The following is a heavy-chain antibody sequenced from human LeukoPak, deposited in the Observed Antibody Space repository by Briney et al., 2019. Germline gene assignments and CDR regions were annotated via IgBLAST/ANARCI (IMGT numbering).Heavy chain of an antibody. J-gene: IGHJ4*02. CDR1: GFTFSSYD. V-gene: IGHV3-13*01. CDR3: ARELGGGFDY. Sequence: PGGPLRLSCAASGFTFSSYDMHWVRQATGKGLERVSAIGTAGDTYYPGSVKGRFTISTENAKTSLYLQMNTRRAGDTAVYSCARELGGGFDYWGQGTLVTVSS. D-gene: IGHD3-16*01. CDR2: IGTAGDT.